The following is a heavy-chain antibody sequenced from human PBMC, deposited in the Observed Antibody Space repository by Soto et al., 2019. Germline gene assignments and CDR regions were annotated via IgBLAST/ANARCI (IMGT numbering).Heavy chain of an antibody. CDR3: ARVRMEYCSSTSCYGYYYYMDV. CDR2: IIPILGIA. V-gene: IGHV1-69*02. Sequence: ASVKVSCKASGGTFSSYTISWVRQAPGQGLEWMGRIIPILGIANYAQKFQGRVTITADKSTSTAYMELSSLRSEDTAVYYCARVRMEYCSSTSCYGYYYYMDVWGKGTTVTVSS. J-gene: IGHJ6*03. D-gene: IGHD2-2*01. CDR1: GGTFSSYT.